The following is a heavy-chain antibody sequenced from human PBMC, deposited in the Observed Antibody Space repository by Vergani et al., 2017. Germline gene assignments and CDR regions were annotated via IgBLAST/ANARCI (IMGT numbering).Heavy chain of an antibody. CDR1: GFTFSTYA. CDR3: AREERSNTSPFVGD. CDR2: ISSDGGST. D-gene: IGHD2/OR15-2a*01. Sequence: EVQLLESGGGLVQPGGSLRLSCAASGFTFSTYAMTWVRQAPGKGLEWVSTISSDGGSTYYADSVKGRFTISRDNSKNTVYLQMNSLKAEDRATYYCAREERSNTSPFVGDWGQGTLVTV. J-gene: IGHJ4*02. V-gene: IGHV3-23*01.